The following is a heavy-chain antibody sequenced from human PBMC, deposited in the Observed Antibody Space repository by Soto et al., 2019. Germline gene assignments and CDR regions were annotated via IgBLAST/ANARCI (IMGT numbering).Heavy chain of an antibody. V-gene: IGHV4-34*01. CDR1: GGSFSGYY. CDR2: INHGGST. D-gene: IGHD3-16*01. Sequence: QVQLQQWGAGLLKPSETLSLTCAVYGGSFSGYYWSWIRQPPGKGLEWIGEINHGGSTNYNPSLKSRVTISVDTSKNQFSLKLSSVTAADTAVYYCARGKVDKDYIWGSYPTTKGYYFDYWGQGTLVTVSS. CDR3: ARGKVDKDYIWGSYPTTKGYYFDY. J-gene: IGHJ4*02.